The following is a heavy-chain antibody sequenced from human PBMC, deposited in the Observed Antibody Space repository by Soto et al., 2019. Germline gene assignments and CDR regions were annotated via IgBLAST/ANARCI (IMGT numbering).Heavy chain of an antibody. Sequence: EVQVVESGGGLVQPGGSPRLSCAGSGFTFSDYWMSWARQALGKGLEWVANIKYDGSEEYYVDSVRGRFTISRDNAMNSLHLQMNSLRADDTAVYYCARFASGKSASTWGQGTLVTVSS. CDR2: IKYDGSEE. V-gene: IGHV3-7*05. CDR1: GFTFSDYW. D-gene: IGHD5-12*01. J-gene: IGHJ5*02. CDR3: ARFASGKSAST.